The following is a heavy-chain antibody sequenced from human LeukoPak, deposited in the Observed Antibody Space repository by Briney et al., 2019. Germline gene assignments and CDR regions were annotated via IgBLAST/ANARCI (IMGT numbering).Heavy chain of an antibody. J-gene: IGHJ4*02. Sequence: GESLKISCEGSGYGFTSYWITWVRQMPGKGLEWMGRIDPSDSYTNYSLSFQGHVTISADKSINTAYLQWSTLKASDTAMYYCARLVGYTHAHSDHWGQGTLVTVSS. CDR2: IDPSDSYT. D-gene: IGHD5-18*01. V-gene: IGHV5-10-1*01. CDR3: ARLVGYTHAHSDH. CDR1: GYGFTSYW.